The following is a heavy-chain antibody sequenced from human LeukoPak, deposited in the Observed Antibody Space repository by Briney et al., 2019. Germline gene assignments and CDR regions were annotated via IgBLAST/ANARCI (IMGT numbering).Heavy chain of an antibody. J-gene: IGHJ4*02. V-gene: IGHV1-46*03. CDR1: GYTFTSYC. Sequence: RASVKVSCKASGYTFTSYCMHWVRQAPGQGLEWMGIINPSGGSTSYAQKFQGRVTMTRDTSTSTVYMELSSLRSEDTAVYYCARDTNPSSSSGYYGSGSYYNPLDYWGQGTLVTVSS. D-gene: IGHD3-10*01. CDR3: ARDTNPSSSSGYYGSGSYYNPLDY. CDR2: INPSGGST.